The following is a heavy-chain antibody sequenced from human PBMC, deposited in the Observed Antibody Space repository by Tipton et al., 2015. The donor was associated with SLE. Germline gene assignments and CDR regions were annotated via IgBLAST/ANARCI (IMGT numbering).Heavy chain of an antibody. CDR2: ISGSGGST. D-gene: IGHD3-22*01. V-gene: IGHV3-23*01. Sequence: SGVTFSSYAMSWVRQAPGRGLEWVSAISGSGGSTYYAGSVKGRFTISRDNSKNTLYLQMNSLRAEDTAVYYCAKTLYYYDSSGPFDYWGQGTLVTASS. J-gene: IGHJ4*02. CDR1: GVTFSSYA. CDR3: AKTLYYYDSSGPFDY.